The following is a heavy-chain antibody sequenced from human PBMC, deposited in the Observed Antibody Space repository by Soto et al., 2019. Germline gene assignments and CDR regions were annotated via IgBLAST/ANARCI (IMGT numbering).Heavy chain of an antibody. V-gene: IGHV3-30-3*01. Sequence: QVQLVESGGGVVQPGRSLRLSCTASGFTFSSYAIHWVRQAPGKGLEWVAVISYDGTNKYYADSVKGRFTISRDNXRNTLYLQMNSLRAEDTAVYYCAREPGVMVVGGFDYWGQGTLVTVSS. CDR2: ISYDGTNK. CDR1: GFTFSSYA. J-gene: IGHJ4*02. CDR3: AREPGVMVVGGFDY. D-gene: IGHD2-15*01.